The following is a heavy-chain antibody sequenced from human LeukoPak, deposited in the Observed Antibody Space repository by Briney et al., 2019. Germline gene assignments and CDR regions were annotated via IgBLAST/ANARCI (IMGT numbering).Heavy chain of an antibody. CDR1: GGSISSYY. CDR2: IYYSGST. V-gene: IGHV4-59*01. D-gene: IGHD3-3*01. J-gene: IGHJ4*02. Sequence: SETLSLTCTVSGGSISSYYWSWIRQPPGKGLEWIGYIYYSGSTNYNPSLKSRVTISVDTSKNQFSLKLSSVTAADTAVYCCARADYDFWSGYSFDPYFDYWGQGTLVTVSS. CDR3: ARADYDFWSGYSFDPYFDY.